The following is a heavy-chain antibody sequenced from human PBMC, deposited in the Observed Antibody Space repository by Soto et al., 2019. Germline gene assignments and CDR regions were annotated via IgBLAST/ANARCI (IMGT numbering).Heavy chain of an antibody. V-gene: IGHV4-34*01. CDR3: ARGLGYSSSWYLR. Sequence: ETLFLTCAVYGGSFSGYYWSWIRQPPGKGLEWIGEINHSGSTNYNPSLKSRVTISVDTSKNQFSLKLSSVTAADTAVYYCARGLGYSSSWYLRWGQGTLVTVSS. J-gene: IGHJ4*02. CDR1: GGSFSGYY. D-gene: IGHD6-13*01. CDR2: INHSGST.